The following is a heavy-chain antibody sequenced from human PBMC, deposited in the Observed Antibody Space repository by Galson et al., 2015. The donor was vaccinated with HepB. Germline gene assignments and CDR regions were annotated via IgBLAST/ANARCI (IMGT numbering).Heavy chain of an antibody. D-gene: IGHD2-2*02. Sequence: SVKVSCKVSGYTLTELSMRWVRQAPGKGLEWMGGFDPEDGETIYAQKFQGRVTMTEDTSTDTAYMELSSLRSEDTAVYYCATWNIVVVPAAIYAPAYYFDYWGQGTLVTVSS. V-gene: IGHV1-24*01. CDR1: GYTLTELS. CDR2: FDPEDGET. CDR3: ATWNIVVVPAAIYAPAYYFDY. J-gene: IGHJ4*02.